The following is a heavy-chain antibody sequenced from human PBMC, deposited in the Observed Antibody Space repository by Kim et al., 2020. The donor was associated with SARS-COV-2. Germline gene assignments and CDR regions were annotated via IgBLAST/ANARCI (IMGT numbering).Heavy chain of an antibody. D-gene: IGHD6-19*01. J-gene: IGHJ4*02. V-gene: IGHV3-53*05. CDR3: ARGQTSFTTGWYVDF. Sequence: ADSVSGRFIISRDISKNTLYLQMSSLRVEDTAIYYCARGQTSFTTGWYVDFWGQGTRVTVSS.